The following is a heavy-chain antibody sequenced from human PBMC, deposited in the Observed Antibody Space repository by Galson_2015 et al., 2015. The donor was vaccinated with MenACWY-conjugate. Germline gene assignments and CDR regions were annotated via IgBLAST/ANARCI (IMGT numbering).Heavy chain of an antibody. CDR2: TYYRSKWYY. V-gene: IGHV6-1*01. CDR1: GDSVSSNRVA. CDR3: GREDWGTGFD. D-gene: IGHD5-12*01. Sequence: CAISGDSVSSNRVAWNWIRQFPSGGLEWLGRTYYRSKWYYNYAVFVTSRITINPDTSKNQLSLQLKSVTPEDTAVYYCGREDWGTGFDWGQGTLVTVSS. J-gene: IGHJ4*02.